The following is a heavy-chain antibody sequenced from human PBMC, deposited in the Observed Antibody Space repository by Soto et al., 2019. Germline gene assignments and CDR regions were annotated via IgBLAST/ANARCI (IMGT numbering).Heavy chain of an antibody. D-gene: IGHD5-18*01. CDR1: GGSISSGDYY. CDR3: ARGFGSSVDTAMSLFDP. V-gene: IGHV4-30-4*01. Sequence: QVQLQESGPGLVKPSQTLSLTCTVSGGSISSGDYYWRWIRQPTWEGLERIGYIYYSGSTYYTPSLMRRVTLPVDSSKDHVSLGLSSVTAAATAVYYCARGFGSSVDTAMSLFDPWGPGTLVTVSS. J-gene: IGHJ5*02. CDR2: IYYSGST.